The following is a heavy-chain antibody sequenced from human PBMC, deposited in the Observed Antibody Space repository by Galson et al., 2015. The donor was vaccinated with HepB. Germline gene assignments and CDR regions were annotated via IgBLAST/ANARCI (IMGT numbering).Heavy chain of an antibody. J-gene: IGHJ4*02. V-gene: IGHV3-49*03. CDR1: GFTFGDYT. D-gene: IGHD5-12*01. CDR2: IRSKAYGGTT. CDR3: TGDRKGGYGPFDY. Sequence: SLRLSCAASGFTFGDYTMSWFRQAPGKGLEWVGSIRSKAYGGTTEYVASVKRRFTISRQDSKSIAYLQINSLKTEDTAVYYCTGDRKGGYGPFDYWGPGTLVTVSA.